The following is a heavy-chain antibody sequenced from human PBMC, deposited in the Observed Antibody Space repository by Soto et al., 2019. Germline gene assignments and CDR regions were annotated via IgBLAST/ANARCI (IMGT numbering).Heavy chain of an antibody. CDR2: IVVGSGNT. CDR3: AAGIVVVPAASTTFGMDV. D-gene: IGHD2-2*01. CDR1: GFTFTSSA. Sequence: SVKVSCKASGFTFTSSAVQWVRQARGQRLEWIGWIVVGSGNTNYAQKFQERVTITRDMSTSTAYMELSSLRSEDTAVYYCAAGIVVVPAASTTFGMDVWGQGTTVTVSS. J-gene: IGHJ6*02. V-gene: IGHV1-58*01.